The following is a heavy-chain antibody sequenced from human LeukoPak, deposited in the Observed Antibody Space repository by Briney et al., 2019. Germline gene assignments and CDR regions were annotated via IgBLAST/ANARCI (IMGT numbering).Heavy chain of an antibody. D-gene: IGHD6-19*01. CDR1: GFTFSSYA. V-gene: IGHV3-23*01. J-gene: IGHJ4*02. CDR3: ARDQRLADFDY. Sequence: GGSLRLSCAASGFTFSSYAMSWVRQAPGKGLEWVSAISGSGGSTYYADSVKGRFTISRDNAKNSLYLQMNSLRAEDTAVYYCARDQRLADFDYWGQGTLVTVSS. CDR2: ISGSGGST.